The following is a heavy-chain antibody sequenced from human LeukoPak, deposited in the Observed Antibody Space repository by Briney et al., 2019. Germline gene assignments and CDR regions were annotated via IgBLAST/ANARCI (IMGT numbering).Heavy chain of an antibody. CDR2: ISWNSGSI. Sequence: GRSLRLSCAASGFTFDDYAMHWVRQAPGKGLEWVSGISWNSGSIGYADSVKGRFTISRDNAKNSLYLQMNSLRAEDTALYYCAKDIQWLAKGYFDYWGQGTLVTVSS. CDR1: GFTFDDYA. J-gene: IGHJ4*02. D-gene: IGHD6-19*01. V-gene: IGHV3-9*01. CDR3: AKDIQWLAKGYFDY.